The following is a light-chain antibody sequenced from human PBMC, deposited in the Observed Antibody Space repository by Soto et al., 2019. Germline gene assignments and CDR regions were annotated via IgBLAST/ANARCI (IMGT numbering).Light chain of an antibody. CDR3: QQYNNWLLFT. V-gene: IGKV3-15*01. J-gene: IGKJ3*01. CDR2: GAS. CDR1: QSVSGN. Sequence: EIVMTQSPATLSVSPGERATLSCRASQSVSGNLAWYQQKPGQAPRLLIYGASTRATGIPARFSGSGSGTKFTLTISSLQSEDFAAYYCQQYNNWLLFTFGPGTKVDIK.